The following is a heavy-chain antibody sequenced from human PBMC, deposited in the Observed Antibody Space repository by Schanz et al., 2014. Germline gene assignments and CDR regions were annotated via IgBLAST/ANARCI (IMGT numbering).Heavy chain of an antibody. CDR2: INPSGGST. J-gene: IGHJ6*02. CDR1: GYTFTTYY. V-gene: IGHV1-46*01. D-gene: IGHD6-19*01. CDR3: ARVAVAGTAGNRDHYYVLDV. Sequence: QVQLVQSAPEVKKPGVSVKVSCKASGYTFTTYYIHWVRQAPGQGLEWMGKINPSGGSTSYAQKFQGRVTMTRDTSTSTVYMELSSLRAEDTAVYYCARVAVAGTAGNRDHYYVLDVWGQGTPVTVSS.